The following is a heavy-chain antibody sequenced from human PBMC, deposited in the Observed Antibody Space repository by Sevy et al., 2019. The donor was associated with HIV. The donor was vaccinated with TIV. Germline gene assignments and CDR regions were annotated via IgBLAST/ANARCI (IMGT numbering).Heavy chain of an antibody. CDR1: GFTFSSYA. V-gene: IGHV3-23*01. CDR3: GRSELEVAGTVRKGAFDI. J-gene: IGHJ3*02. CDR2: ISGSGGST. Sequence: GGSLRLSCAASGFTFSSYAMSWVRQAPGKGLEWVSAISGSGGSTYYADSVKGRFTISRDNSKNTLYLQMNSLRAEDTAVYYCGRSELEVAGTVRKGAFDIWGQGTMVTVSS. D-gene: IGHD6-19*01.